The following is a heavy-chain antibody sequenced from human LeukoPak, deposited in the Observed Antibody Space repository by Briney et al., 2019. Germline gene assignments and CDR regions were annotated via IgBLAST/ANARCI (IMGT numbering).Heavy chain of an antibody. Sequence: GGSLRLSCAASGFTLSIYWMSWVRQAPGKGLEWVANIKQDGSESHYVDSVKGRFTISRDNAKNTLYLQMTSLRAEDTAVYYCARDYVGSDFWSGYLLYSFDYWGQGTLVTVSS. CDR3: ARDYVGSDFWSGYLLYSFDY. CDR1: GFTLSIYW. D-gene: IGHD3-3*01. J-gene: IGHJ4*02. CDR2: IKQDGSES. V-gene: IGHV3-7*01.